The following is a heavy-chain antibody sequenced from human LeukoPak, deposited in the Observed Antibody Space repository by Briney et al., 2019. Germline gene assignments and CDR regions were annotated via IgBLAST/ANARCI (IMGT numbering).Heavy chain of an antibody. CDR1: GYTFTGYY. CDR2: INPNSGGT. J-gene: IGHJ5*02. D-gene: IGHD5-18*01. Sequence: ASVKVSCKASGYTFTGYYMHWVRQAPGQGLEWMGWINPNSGGTNYAQKFQGRVTMTRDTSIGTAYMELSRLRSDDTAVYYCARGFLVIQLWLNPFDPWGQGTLVTVSS. CDR3: ARGFLVIQLWLNPFDP. V-gene: IGHV1-2*02.